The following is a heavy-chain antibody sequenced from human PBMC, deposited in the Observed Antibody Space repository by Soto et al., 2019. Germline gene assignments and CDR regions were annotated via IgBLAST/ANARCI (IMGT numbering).Heavy chain of an antibody. CDR1: GFTFSSYA. J-gene: IGHJ4*02. CDR3: ARGSRAYFDY. V-gene: IGHV3-30-3*01. Sequence: QVQLVESGGGVVQPGRSLRHSCAASGFTFSSYAMHWVRQAPGKGLEWVAVISYDGSNKYYADSVKGRFTISRDNSKNTLYVQMNSLRAEYTAVYYCARGSRAYFDYWGQVTLVTVSS. CDR2: ISYDGSNK.